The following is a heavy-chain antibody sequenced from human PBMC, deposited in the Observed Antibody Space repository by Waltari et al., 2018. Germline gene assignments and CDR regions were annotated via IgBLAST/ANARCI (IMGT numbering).Heavy chain of an antibody. Sequence: EVQLVESGGGLVKPGGSLRLSCAASGFTFSSYSMNWVRQAPGKGLEWVSSISSSSSYIYYAVSLKGRFTISRDNAKNSLYLQMNSLRAEDTAVYYCAGERILAKYSSGWYNAFEIWGQGTMVTVSS. V-gene: IGHV3-21*01. CDR1: GFTFSSYS. D-gene: IGHD6-19*01. J-gene: IGHJ3*02. CDR3: AGERILAKYSSGWYNAFEI. CDR2: ISSSSSYI.